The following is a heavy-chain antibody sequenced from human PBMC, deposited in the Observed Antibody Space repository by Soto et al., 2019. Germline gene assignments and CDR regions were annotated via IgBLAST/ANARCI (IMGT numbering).Heavy chain of an antibody. CDR2: IIPIFGTA. CDR3: GKHDYGGITGAFDS. CDR1: GRALGSCA. V-gene: IGHV1-69*06. D-gene: IGHD4-17*01. J-gene: IGHJ3*02. Sequence: SVKVPCKASGRALGSCAISWVRPALGQGLEWMGGIIPIFGTANYAQKFQGRVTITADKSTSTAYMELSSLRSEDTAVYYCGKHDYGGITGAFDSWGQGTMVTVSS.